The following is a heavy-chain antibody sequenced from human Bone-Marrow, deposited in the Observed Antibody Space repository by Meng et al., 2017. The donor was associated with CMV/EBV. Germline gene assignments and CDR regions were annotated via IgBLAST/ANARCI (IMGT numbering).Heavy chain of an antibody. CDR3: AIGPPSTRLLLAAIDYYYYGMDV. J-gene: IGHJ6*02. CDR2: IIPILGIA. Sequence: SVKVSCKASGGAFSSYTISWVRKAPGQGLEWMGRIIPILGIANYAQKFQGRVTITADKSTSTAYMELSSLRSEDTAVYYCAIGPPSTRLLLAAIDYYYYGMDVWGQGTTVTVSS. CDR1: GGAFSSYT. V-gene: IGHV1-69*02. D-gene: IGHD2-2*01.